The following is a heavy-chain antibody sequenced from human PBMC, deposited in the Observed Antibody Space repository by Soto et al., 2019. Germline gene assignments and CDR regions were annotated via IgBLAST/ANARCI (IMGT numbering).Heavy chain of an antibody. CDR1: GGSISSSSYY. J-gene: IGHJ6*02. CDR2: IYYSGST. Sequence: PSETLSLTCTVSGGSISSSSYYWGWIRQPPGKGLEWIGSIYYSGSTYYNPSLKSRVTISVDTSKNQFSLKLSSVTAADTAVYYCARGSGSGSSSRYYYGMDVWGQGTTVT. CDR3: ARGSGSGSSSRYYYGMDV. V-gene: IGHV4-39*01. D-gene: IGHD3-10*01.